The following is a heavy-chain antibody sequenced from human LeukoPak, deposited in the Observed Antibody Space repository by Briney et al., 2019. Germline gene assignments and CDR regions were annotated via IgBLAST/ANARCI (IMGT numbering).Heavy chain of an antibody. D-gene: IGHD5-18*01. Sequence: PGGSLRLSCAASGFTFSSYSMSWVRQARGKGLECVSAISGRGGSTYCADSVKGRFIISGDDSKNTLYMQVNSVRADDTEVYYFAKDRRSPAMVMLLWAYWGQGPLVTVSS. J-gene: IGHJ4*02. CDR2: ISGRGGST. CDR1: GFTFSSYS. V-gene: IGHV3-23*01. CDR3: AKDRRSPAMVMLLWAY.